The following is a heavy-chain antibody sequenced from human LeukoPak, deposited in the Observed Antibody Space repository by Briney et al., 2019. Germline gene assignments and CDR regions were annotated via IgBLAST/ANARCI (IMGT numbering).Heavy chain of an antibody. V-gene: IGHV3-21*01. Sequence: PGGSLRLSCAASGFTFSSYSMNWVRQAPGKGLEWVSSISSSSSYIYYADSVKGRFTISRDNAKSSLYLQMNGLRAEDTTVYYCARDSVLDYWGQGTLVTVSS. CDR1: GFTFSSYS. J-gene: IGHJ4*02. CDR3: ARDSVLDY. D-gene: IGHD1-14*01. CDR2: ISSSSSYI.